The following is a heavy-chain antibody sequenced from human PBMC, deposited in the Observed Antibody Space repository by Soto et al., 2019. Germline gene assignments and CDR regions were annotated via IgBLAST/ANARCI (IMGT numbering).Heavy chain of an antibody. D-gene: IGHD2-21*02. CDR3: ARGSSSRYCGGDCYSEDLFDY. CDR1: GDSVSSNSAA. Sequence: SPTLSLTCAISGDSVSSNSAAWNWIRQSPSRGLEWLGRTYYRSKWYNDYAVSVKSRITINPDTSKNQFSLQLNSVTPEDTAVYYCARGSSSRYCGGDCYSEDLFDYWGQGTLVTDSS. J-gene: IGHJ4*02. CDR2: TYYRSKWYN. V-gene: IGHV6-1*01.